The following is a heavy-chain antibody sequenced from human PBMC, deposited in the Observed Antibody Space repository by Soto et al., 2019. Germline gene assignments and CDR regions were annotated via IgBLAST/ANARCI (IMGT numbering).Heavy chain of an antibody. CDR2: IYHSGST. D-gene: IGHD4-17*01. J-gene: IGHJ3*02. CDR1: SSPIRTSNW. CDR3: ARDVGDYMGGGNAFDI. Sequence: SAPLSRNSCPSSSPIRTSNWRRWHRQPSGKGLEWIGEIYHSGSTNYNPSLKSRVTISVDKSKNQFSLKLSSVTAVDTAVYYCARDVGDYMGGGNAFDIWGQGTMVS. V-gene: IGHV4-4*02.